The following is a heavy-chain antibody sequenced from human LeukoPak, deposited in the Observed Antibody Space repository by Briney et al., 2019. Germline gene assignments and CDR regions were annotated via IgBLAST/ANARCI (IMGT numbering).Heavy chain of an antibody. CDR2: ISSSSSTI. V-gene: IGHV3-48*01. J-gene: IGHJ4*02. D-gene: IGHD3-10*01. CDR3: ARDSRGDYFDY. Sequence: GGSLRLSCAASGFTFSSYSMNWVRQAPGKGREWVSYISSSSSTIYYADSVKGRFTISRDNAKNSLYLQMNSLRAEDTAVYYCARDSRGDYFDYWGQGTLVTVSS. CDR1: GFTFSSYS.